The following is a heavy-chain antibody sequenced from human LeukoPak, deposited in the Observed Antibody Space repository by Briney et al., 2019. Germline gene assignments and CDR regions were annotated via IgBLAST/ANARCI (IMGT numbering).Heavy chain of an antibody. CDR3: ARGGIAVAGRDGYFDY. CDR1: GGSISSGSYY. Sequence: SETLSLTCTVSGGSISSGSYYWSWIRQPAGKGLEWIGRIYTSGSTNYNPSLKSRVTISVDKSKNQFSLKLSSVTAADTAVYYCARGGIAVAGRDGYFDYWGQGTLVTVSS. V-gene: IGHV4-61*02. CDR2: IYTSGST. J-gene: IGHJ4*02. D-gene: IGHD6-19*01.